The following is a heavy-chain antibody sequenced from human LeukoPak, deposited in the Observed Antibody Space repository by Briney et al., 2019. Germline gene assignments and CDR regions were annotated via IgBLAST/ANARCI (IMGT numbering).Heavy chain of an antibody. Sequence: PGGSLRLSCAASGFTFSSYSMNWVRQAPGKGLEWVSYISSSSSTMYYADSVKGRFTISRDNAKNSLYLQMNSLRAEDTAVYYCAREDVVVIASYAFDIWGQGTMVTVSS. CDR2: ISSSSSTM. D-gene: IGHD2-21*01. J-gene: IGHJ3*02. V-gene: IGHV3-48*01. CDR1: GFTFSSYS. CDR3: AREDVVVIASYAFDI.